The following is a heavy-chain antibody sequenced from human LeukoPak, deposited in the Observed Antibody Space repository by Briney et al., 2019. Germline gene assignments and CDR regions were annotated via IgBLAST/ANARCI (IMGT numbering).Heavy chain of an antibody. J-gene: IGHJ5*02. Sequence: ETLSLTCTVSGGSISSYYWSWIRQPPGKGLEWIGYIYYSGSTNYNPPLKSRVTISVDTSKNQFSLKLSSVTAADTAVYYCARIQSGSYYGWFDPWGQGTLVTVSS. D-gene: IGHD1-26*01. CDR1: GGSISSYY. CDR3: ARIQSGSYYGWFDP. CDR2: IYYSGST. V-gene: IGHV4-59*01.